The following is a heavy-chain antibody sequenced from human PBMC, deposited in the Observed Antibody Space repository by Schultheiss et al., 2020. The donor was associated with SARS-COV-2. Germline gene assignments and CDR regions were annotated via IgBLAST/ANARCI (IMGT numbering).Heavy chain of an antibody. J-gene: IGHJ5*02. V-gene: IGHV4-34*01. CDR2: TSHSGNT. CDR3: VRGRKWSSNLFRSHWFDP. D-gene: IGHD1-14*01. CDR1: GGSFSHYF. Sequence: SETLSLTCAVYGGSFSHYFWTWIRQSPGKGLEWIGETSHSGNTNYNPSLKSRVTISVDTSKNQFSLKLSSVTAADTAVYYCVRGRKWSSNLFRSHWFDPWGQGTLVTVSS.